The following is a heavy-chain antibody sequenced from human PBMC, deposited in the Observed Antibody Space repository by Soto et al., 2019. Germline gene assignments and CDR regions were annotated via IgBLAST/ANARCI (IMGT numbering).Heavy chain of an antibody. CDR2: MNPESDKT. D-gene: IGHD2-21*02. J-gene: IGHJ4*02. Sequence: QVQLVQSGAEVKKPGASVKVSCKASGYMFSNYDIIWVRQATGQGLEWMGWMNPESDKTDYAQKCQGRVTMTGTTSISTAYMELTALTYEDTAIYYCARPGARYCGGDCYSSHWGQGTLVTVSS. CDR3: ARPGARYCGGDCYSSH. V-gene: IGHV1-8*01. CDR1: GYMFSNYD.